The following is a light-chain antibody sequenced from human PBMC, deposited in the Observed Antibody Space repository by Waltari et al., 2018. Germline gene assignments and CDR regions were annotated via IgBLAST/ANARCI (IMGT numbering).Light chain of an antibody. V-gene: IGKV4-1*01. CDR2: WAS. CDR3: QQYYSTPPT. Sequence: DIVMTQSPDSLPVSLGERATFTCKSSQSVLYSSNNKNYLALYQQKPGQPPKLLIYWASTRESGVPDRFSGSGSGTDFTLTISSLQAEDVAVYYCQQYYSTPPTFGQGTKVEIK. CDR1: QSVLYSSNNKNY. J-gene: IGKJ1*01.